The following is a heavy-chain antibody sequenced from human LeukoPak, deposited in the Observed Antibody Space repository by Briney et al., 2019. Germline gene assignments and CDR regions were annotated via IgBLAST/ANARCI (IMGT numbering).Heavy chain of an antibody. CDR2: ISGSGDST. V-gene: IGHV3-23*01. CDR1: GFTFSTYG. CDR3: AKVNMDV. Sequence: GGTLRLSCAASGFTFSTYGMSWVRQAPGKGLEWVSTISGSGDSTYYADSVKGRFTISRDNSKNTLYLQMNSLRAEDTAVYYCAKVNMDVWGKGTTVTISS. J-gene: IGHJ6*04.